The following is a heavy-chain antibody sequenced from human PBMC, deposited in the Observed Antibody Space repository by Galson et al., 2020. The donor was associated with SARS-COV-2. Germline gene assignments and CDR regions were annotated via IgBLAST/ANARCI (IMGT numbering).Heavy chain of an antibody. CDR3: ARGGWNNAHYYSYMDV. CDR1: GCTFSSYA. Sequence: SVKVSCKASGCTFSSYAISWVRQAPGQGLEWMGGIIPIFGTEKYAQKFQGRVTITADELTSTAYMEMSSLRSEDTAVYYCARGGWNNAHYYSYMDVWGKGTTVTVSS. J-gene: IGHJ6*03. V-gene: IGHV1-69*13. CDR2: IIPIFGTE. D-gene: IGHD1-1*01.